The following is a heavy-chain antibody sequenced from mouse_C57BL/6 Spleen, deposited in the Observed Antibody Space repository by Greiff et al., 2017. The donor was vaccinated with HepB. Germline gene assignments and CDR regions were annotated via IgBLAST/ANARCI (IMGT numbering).Heavy chain of an antibody. V-gene: IGHV1-26*01. D-gene: IGHD3-3*01. Sequence: VQLQQSGPELVKPGASVKISCKASGYTFTDYYMNWVKQSHGKSLEWIGDINPNNGGTSYNQKFKGKATLTVDNSSSTAYMELRSLTSEDSAVYYCARTGPMDYWGQGTSVTVSS. CDR1: GYTFTDYY. CDR3: ARTGPMDY. J-gene: IGHJ4*01. CDR2: INPNNGGT.